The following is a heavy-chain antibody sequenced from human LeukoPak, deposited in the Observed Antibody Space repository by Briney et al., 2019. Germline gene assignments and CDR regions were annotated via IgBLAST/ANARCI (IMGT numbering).Heavy chain of an antibody. Sequence: GESLKISCKGSGYGFTSYWIGWVRQMPGKGLEWMGIIYPGDSDTRYSPSFQGQVTISADRSISTAYLQWSSLKASDTAMYYCARQRRYSSGWSIDWFDPWGQGTLVTVSS. CDR3: ARQRRYSSGWSIDWFDP. V-gene: IGHV5-51*01. D-gene: IGHD6-19*01. J-gene: IGHJ5*02. CDR2: IYPGDSDT. CDR1: GYGFTSYW.